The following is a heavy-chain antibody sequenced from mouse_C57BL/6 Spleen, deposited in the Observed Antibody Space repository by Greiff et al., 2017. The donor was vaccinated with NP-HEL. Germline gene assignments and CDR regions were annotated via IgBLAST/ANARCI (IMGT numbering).Heavy chain of an antibody. D-gene: IGHD1-1*01. J-gene: IGHJ2*01. CDR3: TRVIYYGSSYVFDY. CDR1: GYTFTSYW. V-gene: IGHV1-5*01. CDR2: IYPGNSDT. Sequence: EVQLQQSGTVLARPGASVKMSCKTSGYTFTSYWMHWVKQRPGQGLEWIGAIYPGNSDTSYNQKFKGKAKLTAVTSASTAYMELSSLTNEDSAVYYCTRVIYYGSSYVFDYWGQGTTLTVSS.